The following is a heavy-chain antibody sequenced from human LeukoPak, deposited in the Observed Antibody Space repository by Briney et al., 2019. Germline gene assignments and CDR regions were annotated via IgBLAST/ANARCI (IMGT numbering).Heavy chain of an antibody. D-gene: IGHD5-24*01. CDR3: ARDGYNSDAFDI. CDR1: GLTFSSYW. V-gene: IGHV3-74*01. J-gene: IGHJ3*02. CDR2: INTDGSST. Sequence: GGSLRLSCAASGLTFSSYWMHWVRQAPGKGLVWVSRINTDGSSTSYADYVKGRFTISRDNAKNTLYLQMNSLRAEDTAVYYCARDGYNSDAFDIWGQGTMVTVSS.